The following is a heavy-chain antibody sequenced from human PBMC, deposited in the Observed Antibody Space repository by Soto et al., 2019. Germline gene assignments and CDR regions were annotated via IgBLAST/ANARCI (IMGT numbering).Heavy chain of an antibody. CDR3: ARGLHGVGSYHTGRYAGYYGRVV. Sequence: QVQLVQSGAEVKKPGSSVKVSCKASGGTFSSYTISWVRQAPGQGLEWMGRIIPILGIANYAQKFQGRVTLTVDNSTVAAYMELSSSRSGDTAVSYCARGLHGVGSYHTGRYAGYYGRVVWGQGTTVTVSS. CDR1: GGTFSSYT. V-gene: IGHV1-69*02. CDR2: IIPILGIA. J-gene: IGHJ6*02. D-gene: IGHD3-10*01.